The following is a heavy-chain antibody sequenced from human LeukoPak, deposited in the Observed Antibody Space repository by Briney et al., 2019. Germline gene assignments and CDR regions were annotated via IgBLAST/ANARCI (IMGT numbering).Heavy chain of an antibody. CDR3: AKDGATMGYYFDY. Sequence: PGRSLRLSCAASGFTFSSHAMHWVRQAPGKGLEWVAVISYDGGDSVYAESVKGRFTISRDNSKNTLYLQMSSLRTEDTAVYYCAKDGATMGYYFDYWGQGTLVTVSS. V-gene: IGHV3-30*18. J-gene: IGHJ4*02. CDR1: GFTFSSHA. CDR2: ISYDGGDS. D-gene: IGHD5-12*01.